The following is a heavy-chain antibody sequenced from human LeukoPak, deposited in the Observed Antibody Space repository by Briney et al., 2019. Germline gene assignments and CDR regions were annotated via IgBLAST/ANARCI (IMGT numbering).Heavy chain of an antibody. Sequence: SETLSLTCAVYGGSFSGYYWSWIRQPPGKGLEWIGEINYSGRTKYNPSLKSRVTISVDTSKNQFSLKLSSVTAADTAVYYCARLPGVTYYYYNMDVWGKGTTVTVSS. D-gene: IGHD2-21*02. V-gene: IGHV4-34*01. CDR2: INYSGRT. J-gene: IGHJ6*03. CDR1: GGSFSGYY. CDR3: ARLPGVTYYYYNMDV.